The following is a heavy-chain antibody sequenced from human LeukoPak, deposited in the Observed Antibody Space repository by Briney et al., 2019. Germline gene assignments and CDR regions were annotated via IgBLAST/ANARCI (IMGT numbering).Heavy chain of an antibody. D-gene: IGHD6-19*01. V-gene: IGHV3-30*18. CDR2: ILQYGSYK. J-gene: IGHJ6*02. CDR3: AKGIAVAGTTGYYYGLDV. Sequence: PGRSLRLSCAASGFTFTSYGMHWVRQAPGKGLEWLALILQYGSYKYYADSVKGRFTISRDNSKNTLYLEMNSLRDEDTAVYYCAKGIAVAGTTGYYYGLDVWGQGTTVTVSS. CDR1: GFTFTSYG.